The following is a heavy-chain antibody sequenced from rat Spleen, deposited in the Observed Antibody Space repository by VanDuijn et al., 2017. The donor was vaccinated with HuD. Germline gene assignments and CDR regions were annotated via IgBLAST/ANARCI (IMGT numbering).Heavy chain of an antibody. CDR2: ISPGGGNT. V-gene: IGHV5-31*01. D-gene: IGHD1-11*01. Sequence: EVQLVESGGGLVQPGRSLKLSCVASGFTFNNYWLNWIRQAPGKGLEWVATISPGGGNTHYRDSVKGRFTISRDNAKSTLYLQTDSLRSEDTATYYCSTRDGGYPHWGQGVMVTVSS. CDR3: STRDGGYPH. CDR1: GFTFNNYW. J-gene: IGHJ2*01.